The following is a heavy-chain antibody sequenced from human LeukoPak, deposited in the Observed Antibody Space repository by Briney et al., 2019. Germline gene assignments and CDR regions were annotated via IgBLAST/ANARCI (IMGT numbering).Heavy chain of an antibody. Sequence: RGSLRLSCAASGFSVISNYMSWVRQAPRRGLEWGSAIFSGGSTYYADSVKGRFTISRDNSKNTLFLQMNSLRAGDTAVYYCARGTVTMVDYWGRGTLVTVSS. D-gene: IGHD3-10*01. CDR2: IFSGGST. CDR3: ARGTVTMVDY. V-gene: IGHV3-66*01. J-gene: IGHJ4*02. CDR1: GFSVISNY.